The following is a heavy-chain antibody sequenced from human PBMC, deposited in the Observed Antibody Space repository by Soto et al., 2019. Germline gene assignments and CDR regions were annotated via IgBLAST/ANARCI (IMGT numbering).Heavy chain of an antibody. CDR1: GYTFTSYG. J-gene: IGHJ6*02. Sequence: QVQLVQSGAEVKKPGASEKVSCKASGYTFTSYGISWVRQAPGQGLEWMGWISAYNGNTDYAEELQGRVTMTTDTSTSTAYMELRSLRSDDTAVYFCARDSSTGYYSGMDVWGQGTTVTVSS. V-gene: IGHV1-18*01. CDR3: ARDSSTGYYSGMDV. CDR2: ISAYNGNT.